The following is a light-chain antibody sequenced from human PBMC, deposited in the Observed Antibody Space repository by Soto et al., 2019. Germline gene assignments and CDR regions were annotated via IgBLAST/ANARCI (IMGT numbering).Light chain of an antibody. CDR2: DAS. V-gene: IGKV3-11*01. CDR1: QSVSSY. Sequence: EIGLTQSPATLSLSPGERATLSCRASQSVSSYLAWYQQQPGQAPRLLIYDASNRATGIPARFSGSGSGTDFTLTLSSLETEYFAVSYCQQRSNWLTFGGGTKVEIK. CDR3: QQRSNWLT. J-gene: IGKJ4*01.